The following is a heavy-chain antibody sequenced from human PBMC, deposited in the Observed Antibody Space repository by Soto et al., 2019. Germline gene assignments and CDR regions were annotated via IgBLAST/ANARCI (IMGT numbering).Heavy chain of an antibody. Sequence: DVQLVESGGGLVKPGGSLRLSCAASGFIFSSHNMNWVRQAPGKGLEWVSSITGSSSYIFYADSVKGRFTISRDNAKNTVYLQVNSLRAEDTGVYYCARLVANETGYGMDVWGQGTTVTVSS. CDR2: ITGSSSYI. V-gene: IGHV3-21*06. J-gene: IGHJ6*02. CDR3: ARLVANETGYGMDV. D-gene: IGHD1-1*01. CDR1: GFIFSSHN.